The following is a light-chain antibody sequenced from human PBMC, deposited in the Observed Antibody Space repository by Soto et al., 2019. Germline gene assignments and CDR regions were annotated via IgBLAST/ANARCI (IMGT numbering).Light chain of an antibody. Sequence: DIQMTQSPSTLSGSVGDRVTITCRASQTISSWLAWYQQKPGKAPKLLIYAASSLQSGVPSRFSGSGSGTDFTFTISSLQPEDIATYYCQQYDNLITFGQGTRLEIK. CDR2: AAS. CDR3: QQYDNLIT. V-gene: IGKV1-5*01. J-gene: IGKJ5*01. CDR1: QTISSW.